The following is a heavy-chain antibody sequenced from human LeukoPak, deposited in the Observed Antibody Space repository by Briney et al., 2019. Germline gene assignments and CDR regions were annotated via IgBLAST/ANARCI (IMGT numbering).Heavy chain of an antibody. D-gene: IGHD3-9*01. V-gene: IGHV4-34*01. CDR1: GGSFSGYY. CDR3: ARFNPALTGYYYFDY. J-gene: IGHJ4*02. CDR2: INHSGST. Sequence: PSETLSLTCAVYGGSFSGYYWSWIRQPPGKGLEWIGEINHSGSTNYNPSLKSRVTISVDTSKNQFSLKLSSVTAADTAVYYCARFNPALTGYYYFDYWGQGTLVTVSS.